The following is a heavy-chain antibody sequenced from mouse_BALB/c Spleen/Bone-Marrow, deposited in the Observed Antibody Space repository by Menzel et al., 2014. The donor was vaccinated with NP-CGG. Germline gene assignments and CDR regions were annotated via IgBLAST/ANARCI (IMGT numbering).Heavy chain of an antibody. Sequence: EVMLVESGGGLVQPGGSRKLSCAASVFTFSSFGMHWVRQAPEKGLEWVAYISSGSSIIYYADTVKGRLTISRDDPKNTLFLQMTSLRSEDTAMYYCTRGGNWDDFDYWGQGTTLTVSS. CDR2: ISSGSSII. V-gene: IGHV5-17*02. D-gene: IGHD4-1*01. J-gene: IGHJ2*01. CDR1: VFTFSSFG. CDR3: TRGGNWDDFDY.